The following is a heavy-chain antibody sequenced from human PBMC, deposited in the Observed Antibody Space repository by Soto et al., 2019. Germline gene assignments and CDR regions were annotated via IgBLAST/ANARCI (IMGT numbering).Heavy chain of an antibody. J-gene: IGHJ4*02. D-gene: IGHD5-18*01. V-gene: IGHV1-69*05. CDR1: GGTLTNHA. CDR3: ARGSVYSYGEGDY. CDR2: IMPIFDTA. Sequence: QVQLVQSGAEVQKTGSSVKVSCKASGGTLTNHAISLVRQATGQGLEWMGGIMPIFDTANYAQKFQGRVTITSDESTSTAYMELSSLRSDDTAVYYCARGSVYSYGEGDYWGQGTLFTVSS.